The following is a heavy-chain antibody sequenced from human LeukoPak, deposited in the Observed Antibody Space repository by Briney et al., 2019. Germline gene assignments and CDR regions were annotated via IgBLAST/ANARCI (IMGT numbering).Heavy chain of an antibody. J-gene: IGHJ4*02. CDR3: ARSPPQLWSTFDY. V-gene: IGHV3-7*03. CDR2: IKQDGSEI. CDR1: GFPFSRYW. Sequence: GGPLTLSCTASGFPFSRYWMSWVRGVPGKALEWVANIKQDGSEIYCGDCVKALFTISRDNAKISLYLQMNSLRAEDTAVYYSARSPPQLWSTFDYWGQGTLVTVSS. D-gene: IGHD5-18*01.